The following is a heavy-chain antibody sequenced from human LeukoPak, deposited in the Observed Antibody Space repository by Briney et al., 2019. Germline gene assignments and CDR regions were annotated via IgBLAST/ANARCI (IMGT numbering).Heavy chain of an antibody. CDR1: XGSFSGYY. CDR2: INHSGST. CDR3: ARLRPFYYYYAMDV. Sequence: TSETLSLTCXVYXGSFSGYYWSWIRQPPGKGLEWIGEINHSGSTNYNPSLKSRVTISVDTSKNQFSLKLSSVTAADTAVYYCARLRPFYYYYAMDVWGQGTTVTVSS. V-gene: IGHV4-34*01. J-gene: IGHJ6*02.